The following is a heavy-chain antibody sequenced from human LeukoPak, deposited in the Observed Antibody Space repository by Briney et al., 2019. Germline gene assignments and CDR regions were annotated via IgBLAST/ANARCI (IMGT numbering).Heavy chain of an antibody. D-gene: IGHD4-23*01. CDR1: GFTFNSYS. Sequence: PGGSLRLSCAAPGFTFNSYSMNSVRQAPGKGLEWVSSISSSSNYIYYGDSMKGRFTISRDNAKNSLYLQMNSLRAEDTAVYYCARVGGGNSVTLDYWGQGTLVTVSS. J-gene: IGHJ4*02. V-gene: IGHV3-21*01. CDR3: ARVGGGNSVTLDY. CDR2: ISSSSNYI.